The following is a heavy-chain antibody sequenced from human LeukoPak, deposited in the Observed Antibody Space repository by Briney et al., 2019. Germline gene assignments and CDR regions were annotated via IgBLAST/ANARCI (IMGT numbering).Heavy chain of an antibody. CDR1: GFTFSSYS. D-gene: IGHD6-19*01. J-gene: IGHJ4*02. Sequence: PGGSLRLSCAASGFTFSSYSMNWVRQAPGKGLEWVSSISSSSSYIYYADSVKGRFTISRDNAKNSLYLQMNSLRAEDTAVYYCARDNIIAVAAHPPFDYWGQGTLVTVSS. CDR3: ARDNIIAVAAHPPFDY. CDR2: ISSSSSYI. V-gene: IGHV3-21*01.